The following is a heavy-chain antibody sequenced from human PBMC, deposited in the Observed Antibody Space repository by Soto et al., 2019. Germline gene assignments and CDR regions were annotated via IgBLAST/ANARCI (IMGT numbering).Heavy chain of an antibody. Sequence: PAGSLRLSCAASGFIFSNYVMYWVRQAPGKGLEWVAFMSYDGTTKYYADSVKGRFTISRDNSKNTLYLQMNNLRPEDTGVYYCAREVLWSRYFDYWGQGTLVTVSS. D-gene: IGHD2-21*01. CDR3: AREVLWSRYFDY. V-gene: IGHV3-30-3*01. J-gene: IGHJ4*02. CDR2: MSYDGTTK. CDR1: GFIFSNYV.